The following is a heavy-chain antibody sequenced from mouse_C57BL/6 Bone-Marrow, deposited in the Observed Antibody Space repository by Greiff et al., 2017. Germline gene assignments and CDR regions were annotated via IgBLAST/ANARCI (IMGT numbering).Heavy chain of an antibody. CDR3: ASGLLRRAY. CDR2: INPYNGGT. CDR1: GYTFTDYY. D-gene: IGHD1-1*01. J-gene: IGHJ3*01. V-gene: IGHV1-19*01. Sequence: EVQLQQSGPVLVKPGASVKMSCKASGYTFTDYYMTWVKQSHGKSLEWIGVINPYNGGTSYNQKFTGKATLTVDTSSRPAYMELNSLTSEDSAVYYFASGLLRRAYWGHGTLVTVSA.